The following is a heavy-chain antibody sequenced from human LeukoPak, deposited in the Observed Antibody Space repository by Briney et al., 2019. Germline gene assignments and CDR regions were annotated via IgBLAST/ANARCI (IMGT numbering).Heavy chain of an antibody. CDR2: IKSKTDGGTT. Sequence: GGSLRLSCAASGFTISNAWMSWVRQAPGKGLEWVGRIKSKTDGGTTDYAAPVKGRFTISRDDSKNTLYLQMNSLKTEDTAVYYCTSFGGDFWSGYPYYFDYWGQGTLVTVSS. D-gene: IGHD3-3*01. J-gene: IGHJ4*02. CDR1: GFTISNAW. CDR3: TSFGGDFWSGYPYYFDY. V-gene: IGHV3-15*01.